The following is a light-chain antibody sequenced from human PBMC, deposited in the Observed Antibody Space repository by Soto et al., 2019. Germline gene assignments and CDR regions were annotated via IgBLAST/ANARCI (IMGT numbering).Light chain of an antibody. CDR2: AAS. V-gene: IGKV1-17*01. CDR1: QDIRND. CDR3: LHHNTYPWT. J-gene: IGKJ1*01. Sequence: DIQMTPSPSSLSASVGDRVSITCRPSQDIRNDLGWFQVKPEKAPKSLIYAASRLQSGVPSICSGSGSGTEFTLTISSLQPEDFATYCCLHHNTYPWTFGQGTKVDIK.